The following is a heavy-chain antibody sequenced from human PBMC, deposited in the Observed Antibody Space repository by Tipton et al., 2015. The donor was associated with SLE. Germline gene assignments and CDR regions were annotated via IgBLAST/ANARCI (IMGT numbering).Heavy chain of an antibody. V-gene: IGHV4-61*02. Sequence: TLSLTCTVSGASISGGSDYWTWIRQPAGKGLEWIGRIHTTGSTNYNSSLKSRVTISIDTSKNQFSLQLNSATAADTAVYYCVRENWGLDYWGQGTVVTVSS. CDR1: GASISGGSDY. CDR3: VRENWGLDY. D-gene: IGHD7-27*01. J-gene: IGHJ4*02. CDR2: IHTTGST.